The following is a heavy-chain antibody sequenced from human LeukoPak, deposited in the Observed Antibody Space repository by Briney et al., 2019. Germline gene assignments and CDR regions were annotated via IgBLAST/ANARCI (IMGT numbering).Heavy chain of an antibody. Sequence: PGGSLRLSCAASGFTFDDYGMSWVRQAPGKGLEWVSGINWNGGSTGYADSVKGRFTISRDNAKNSLYLQMNSLRAEDTAVYYCARNPGENDAFDIWGQGTMVTVSS. CDR1: GFTFDDYG. CDR3: ARNPGENDAFDI. D-gene: IGHD4-17*01. J-gene: IGHJ3*02. CDR2: INWNGGST. V-gene: IGHV3-20*04.